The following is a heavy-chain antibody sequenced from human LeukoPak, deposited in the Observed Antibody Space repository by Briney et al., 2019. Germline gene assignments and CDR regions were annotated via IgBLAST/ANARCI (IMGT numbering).Heavy chain of an antibody. V-gene: IGHV4-59*01. CDR2: IYYSGST. D-gene: IGHD3-22*01. CDR1: GGSISSYY. Sequence: SETLSLTCTVSGGSISSYYWSWIRQPPGKGLEWIGYIYYSGSTNYKPSLKSRVTISVDTSKNQFSLKLSSVTAADTAVYYCARDAYYYDSSGYYSLLFDYWGQGTLVTVSS. CDR3: ARDAYYYDSSGYYSLLFDY. J-gene: IGHJ4*02.